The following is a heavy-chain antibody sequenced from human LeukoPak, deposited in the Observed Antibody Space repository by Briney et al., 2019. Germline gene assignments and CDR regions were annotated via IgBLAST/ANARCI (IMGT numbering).Heavy chain of an antibody. CDR1: GFTFDDYA. Sequence: GGSLRLSCAASGFTFDDYAMHWVRQAPGKGLEWVAGISWNSGSIGYAVSVKGRFTISRDNAKNFLYLQMNSLRAEDTALYYCAGDPDYGGYSRFDYWGQGTLVSVSS. CDR2: ISWNSGSI. J-gene: IGHJ4*02. CDR3: AGDPDYGGYSRFDY. V-gene: IGHV3-9*01. D-gene: IGHD4-23*01.